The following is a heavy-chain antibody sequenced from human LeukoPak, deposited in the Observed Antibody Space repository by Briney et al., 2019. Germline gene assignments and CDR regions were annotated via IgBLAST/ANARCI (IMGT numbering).Heavy chain of an antibody. CDR2: ISAYNGNT. D-gene: IGHD5-12*01. Sequence: ASVKVSCKASGYTFTSYGISWVRQAPGQGHERMGWISAYNGNTNYAQKLQGRVAMTTDTSTSTAYMELRSLRSDDTAVYYCARGRSIRYSAARGDAFDIWGQGTMVTVSS. CDR1: GYTFTSYG. J-gene: IGHJ3*02. V-gene: IGHV1-18*01. CDR3: ARGRSIRYSAARGDAFDI.